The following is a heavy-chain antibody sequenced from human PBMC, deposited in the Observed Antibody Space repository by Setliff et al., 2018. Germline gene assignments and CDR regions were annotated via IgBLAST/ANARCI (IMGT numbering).Heavy chain of an antibody. CDR2: IRGRTDNYAT. V-gene: IGHV3-73*01. D-gene: IGHD5-18*01. CDR1: GFSFSGSA. CDR3: TFARDGYDVFDI. Sequence: GESLKISCAAPGFSFSGSAVYWVRQASVKGLEWIGGIRGRTDNYATAYAASVRGRFTISRDDSKNTAYLQMNSLKTEDTAVYYCTFARDGYDVFDIWGQGTMVTVSS. J-gene: IGHJ3*02.